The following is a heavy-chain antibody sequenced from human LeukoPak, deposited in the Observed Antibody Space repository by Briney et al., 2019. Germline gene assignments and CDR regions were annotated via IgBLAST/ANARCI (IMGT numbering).Heavy chain of an antibody. D-gene: IGHD5-12*01. CDR1: GFTFSSYS. CDR3: ARAMVATDYYYYGMDV. V-gene: IGHV3-21*01. CDR2: ISSSSSYI. J-gene: IGHJ6*02. Sequence: GGSLRLSCAASGFTFSSYSMNWVRQAPGKGLEWVSSISSSSSYIYYADSVKGRFTISRDNAKNSLYLQMNSLRAEDTAVYYCARAMVATDYYYYGMDVWGQGTTVTVSS.